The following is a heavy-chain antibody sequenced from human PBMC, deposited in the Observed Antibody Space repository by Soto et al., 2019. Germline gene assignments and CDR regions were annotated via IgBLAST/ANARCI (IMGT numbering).Heavy chain of an antibody. CDR3: AREIAPKLRFWKHAHYYYGMDV. J-gene: IGHJ6*02. V-gene: IGHV3-21*01. D-gene: IGHD3-3*01. CDR1: GFTFSSYS. Sequence: GGSLRLSCAASGFTFSSYSMNWFRQAPGKGLEWVSSISSSSSYIYYADSVKGRFTISRDNAKNSLYLQMNSLRAEDTAVYYCAREIAPKLRFWKHAHYYYGMDVWDQGTTVTV. CDR2: ISSSSSYI.